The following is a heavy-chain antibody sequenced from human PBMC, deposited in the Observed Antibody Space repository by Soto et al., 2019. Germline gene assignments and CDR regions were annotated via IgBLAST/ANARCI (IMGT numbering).Heavy chain of an antibody. CDR3: ARGPSADKIDY. CDR2: TYNSGTT. V-gene: IGHV4-30-4*01. D-gene: IGHD3-3*01. CDR1: GDSISSGYF. Sequence: QVQLQESGPGLVEPSQTLSLTCTVSGDSISSGYFWSWIRQSPGKGLEWIGHTYNSGTTYNNPSLRSRGTISIDTSRNQFPLRLTSVTAADTAVYYCARGPSADKIDYWGQGTLVTVSS. J-gene: IGHJ4*02.